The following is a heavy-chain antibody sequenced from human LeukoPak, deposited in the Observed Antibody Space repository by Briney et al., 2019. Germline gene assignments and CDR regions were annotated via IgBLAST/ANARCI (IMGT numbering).Heavy chain of an antibody. J-gene: IGHJ4*02. Sequence: GGSLRLSCAASGFTFSSYSMNWVRQAPGKGLEWVSSISSSSSYIYYADSVKGRFTISRDNAKNSLYLQMNSLRAEDTAVYYCAKSGSSWDSSGWYHFDYWGQGTLVTVSS. CDR3: AKSGSSWDSSGWYHFDY. V-gene: IGHV3-21*01. D-gene: IGHD3-22*01. CDR2: ISSSSSYI. CDR1: GFTFSSYS.